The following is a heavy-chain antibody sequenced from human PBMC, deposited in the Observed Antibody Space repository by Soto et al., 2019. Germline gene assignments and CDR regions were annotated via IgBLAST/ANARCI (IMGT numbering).Heavy chain of an antibody. D-gene: IGHD5-18*01. V-gene: IGHV3-23*01. J-gene: IGHJ6*02. CDR3: AKAWIRLWDYYYGMDV. Sequence: GGSVRLSCAASGFTFSSYAMSWVRQAPGKGLEWVSAISGSGGSTYYADSVKGRFTISRDNSKNTLYLQMNSLRAEDTAVYYCAKAWIRLWDYYYGMDVWGQGTKVTVSS. CDR1: GFTFSSYA. CDR2: ISGSGGST.